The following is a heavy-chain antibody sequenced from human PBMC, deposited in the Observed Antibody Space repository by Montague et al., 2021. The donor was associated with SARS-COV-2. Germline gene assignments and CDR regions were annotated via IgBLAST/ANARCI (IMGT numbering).Heavy chain of an antibody. D-gene: IGHD3-10*01. CDR2: ISSRGDHI. CDR3: ATDRRPDSDGSGSLDN. Sequence: SLSLSLAASGFSFSSYEMDWVRQAPGKGLEWLSYISSRGDHIYYTDSVKGRFTVSRDNAGSSLFLQIDSLRVEDTAVYYCATDRRPDSDGSGSLDNWGQGTLVTVSS. CDR1: GFSFSSYE. J-gene: IGHJ4*02. V-gene: IGHV3-48*03.